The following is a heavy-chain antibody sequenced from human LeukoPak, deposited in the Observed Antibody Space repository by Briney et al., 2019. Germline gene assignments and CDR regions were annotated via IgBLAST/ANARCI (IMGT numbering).Heavy chain of an antibody. CDR2: IRYDGSNK. CDR1: GFTFSSYG. Sequence: GRSLRLSCAASGFTFSSYGMHWVRQAPGKGLEWLAFIRYDGSNKNYADSVKGRFTISRDNTKNSLYLQMNSLRAEDTAVYYCAKDGGSDPDSFDIWGQGTMVTVSS. CDR3: AKDGGSDPDSFDI. J-gene: IGHJ3*02. D-gene: IGHD2-15*01. V-gene: IGHV3-30*02.